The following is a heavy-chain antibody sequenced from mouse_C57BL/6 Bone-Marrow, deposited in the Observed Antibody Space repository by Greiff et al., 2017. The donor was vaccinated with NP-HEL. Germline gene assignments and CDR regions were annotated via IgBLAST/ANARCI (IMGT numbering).Heavy chain of an antibody. CDR2: LCFAGRT. D-gene: IGHD3-3*01. J-gene: IGHJ2*01. Sequence: VPLPESGPFLLAPSQSLSITCTVSWFSFPRYCLRLVRPPPCPFLSLLFFLCFAGRTNYHSAPISRLSISKDNSKSQVFLKLNSLQTDDTATYYCAKGGLGLFDYWGQGTTLTVSS. CDR1: WFSFPRYC. CDR3: AKGGLGLFDY. V-gene: IGHV2-3*01.